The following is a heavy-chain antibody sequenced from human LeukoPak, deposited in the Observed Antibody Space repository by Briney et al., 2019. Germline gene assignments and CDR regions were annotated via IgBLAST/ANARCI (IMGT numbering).Heavy chain of an antibody. Sequence: GASVKVSCKASGYTFTSYYMHWGRQAPGQGLEWMGIINPSGGSTSYAQKFQGRVTMTRDTSTSTVYMELSSLRSEDTAVYYCARGGGAGIAVADTSGAFDIWGQGTMVTVSS. D-gene: IGHD6-19*01. CDR2: INPSGGST. J-gene: IGHJ3*02. CDR3: ARGGGAGIAVADTSGAFDI. CDR1: GYTFTSYY. V-gene: IGHV1-46*01.